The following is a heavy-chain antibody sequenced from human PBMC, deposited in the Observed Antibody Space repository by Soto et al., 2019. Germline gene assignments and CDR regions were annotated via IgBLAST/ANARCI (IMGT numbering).Heavy chain of an antibody. D-gene: IGHD5-18*01. CDR1: GFTFSSYA. Sequence: QVQLVESGGGVVQPGRSLRLSCAASGFTFSSYAMHWVRQAPGKGLEWVAVISYDGSNKYYADSVKGRFTISRDNSKNTLYLQMNSLRAEDTAVYYCARDANTATPGHYFDYWGQGTLVTVSS. J-gene: IGHJ4*02. CDR3: ARDANTATPGHYFDY. V-gene: IGHV3-30-3*01. CDR2: ISYDGSNK.